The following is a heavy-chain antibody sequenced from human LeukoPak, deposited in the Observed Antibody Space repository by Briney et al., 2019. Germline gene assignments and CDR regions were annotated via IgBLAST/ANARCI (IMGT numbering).Heavy chain of an antibody. D-gene: IGHD3-16*01. CDR2: ITTSGGIK. CDR1: GFTFSNYE. V-gene: IGHV3-48*03. Sequence: PGGSLRLSCATSGFTFSNYEMNWVRQAPGKGLEWVSYITTSGGIKSYADSVKGRFTISRDNSKNTLYLQMNSLRAEDTAVYYCAKERIDVDEIWAYWGQGALVTVSS. CDR3: AKERIDVDEIWAY. J-gene: IGHJ4*02.